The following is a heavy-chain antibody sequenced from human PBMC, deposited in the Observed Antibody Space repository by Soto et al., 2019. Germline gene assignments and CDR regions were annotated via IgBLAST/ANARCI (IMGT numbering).Heavy chain of an antibody. CDR1: GYTFTSYG. J-gene: IGHJ4*02. CDR3: ARDRAGDWVTGTTGSYFDD. D-gene: IGHD1-7*01. Sequence: GASVKVSCKASGYTFTSYGISWVRQAPGRGLEWMGWISAYNGNTNCAQKLQGRVTMTTDTSTSTAYMELRSLRSDDTAVYYCARDRAGDWVTGTTGSYFDDWGQGTLVTISS. CDR2: ISAYNGNT. V-gene: IGHV1-18*01.